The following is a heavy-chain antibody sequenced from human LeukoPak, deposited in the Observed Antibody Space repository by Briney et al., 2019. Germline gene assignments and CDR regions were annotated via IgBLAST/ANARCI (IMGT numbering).Heavy chain of an antibody. J-gene: IGHJ6*03. CDR3: AKDSDILYLNYMDV. CDR2: LSGSSGST. V-gene: IGHV3-23*01. CDR1: GFTFSSYG. Sequence: GGTLRLSSAASGFTFSSYGMSWGGQAQGQGLEGGSALSGSSGSTYYTDSVKGRFTTSRDNCKNMLYLQRNSLRAEDTAVYHCAKDSDILYLNYMDVWGKGTTVTSSS. D-gene: IGHD3-9*01.